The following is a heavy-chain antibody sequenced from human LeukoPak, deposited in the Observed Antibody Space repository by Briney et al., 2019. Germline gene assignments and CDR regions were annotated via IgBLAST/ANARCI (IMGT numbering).Heavy chain of an antibody. Sequence: PGGSLTLSCAALGFTFCGYERKCVSQAPGQGLEWVSYISSSGYGIYYADSVKGRFTISRDNAKNSLYLQMNTLRAEDTAVYYCARYLLTESIGHRIDYWGQGTLVTVSS. CDR3: ARYLLTESIGHRIDY. CDR2: ISSSGYGI. CDR1: GFTFCGYE. V-gene: IGHV3-48*03. D-gene: IGHD2/OR15-2a*01. J-gene: IGHJ4*02.